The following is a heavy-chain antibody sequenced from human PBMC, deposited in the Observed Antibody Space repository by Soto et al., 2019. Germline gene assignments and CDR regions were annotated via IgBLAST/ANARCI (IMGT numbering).Heavy chain of an antibody. D-gene: IGHD2-15*01. CDR2: IWYDGSNK. Sequence: QVQLVESGGGVVQPGRSLRLSCAASGFTFSSDGMHWVRQAPGKGLEWVAVIWYDGSNKYYADSVKGRFTISRDNSKNTLYLQMNSLRAEDTAVYYCARQYCSGGSCSDDYWGQGTLVTVSS. CDR3: ARQYCSGGSCSDDY. V-gene: IGHV3-33*01. CDR1: GFTFSSDG. J-gene: IGHJ4*02.